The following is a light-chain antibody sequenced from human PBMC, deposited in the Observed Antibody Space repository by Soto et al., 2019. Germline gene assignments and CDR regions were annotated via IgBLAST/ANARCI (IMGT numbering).Light chain of an antibody. V-gene: IGKV3-15*01. CDR1: QSVSSN. Sequence: EIVMTQSPATLSVSPGERATLSCRASQSVSSNLAWYQHKPGQAPLLLIYDASPRATGIPARFSGSGSGTECTLPISSLQSEDFAVYYCQQFNNWPPLTFSQGTLLEIK. CDR2: DAS. CDR3: QQFNNWPPLT. J-gene: IGKJ5*01.